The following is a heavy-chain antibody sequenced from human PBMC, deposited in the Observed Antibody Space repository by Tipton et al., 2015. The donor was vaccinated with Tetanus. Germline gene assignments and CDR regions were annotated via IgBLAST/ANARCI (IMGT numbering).Heavy chain of an antibody. J-gene: IGHJ4*02. Sequence: GSLRLSCAASGFRFSSFTMSWVRQAPGKGLEWVSAISGSGGSTYYADSVKGRFTISRDNSKNTLYLQMNSLRAEDTAVYYCAKVSPYQPLLTSIDYWGQGTLVTVSS. CDR2: ISGSGGST. CDR3: AKVSPYQPLLTSIDY. V-gene: IGHV3-23*01. CDR1: GFRFSSFT. D-gene: IGHD2-2*01.